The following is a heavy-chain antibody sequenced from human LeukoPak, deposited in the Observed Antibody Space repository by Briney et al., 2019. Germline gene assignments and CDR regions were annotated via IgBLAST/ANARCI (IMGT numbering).Heavy chain of an antibody. D-gene: IGHD2-15*01. CDR1: GFTFDDYA. V-gene: IGHV3-9*01. CDR3: AKGSGGGYYYYGMDV. J-gene: IGHJ6*02. Sequence: GRSLRLSCAASGFTFDDYAMHWVRQAPGKGLEWVSGISWNSGSIGYADSVKGRFTISRDNAKSSLYLQMNSLRAEDTALYYCAKGSGGGYYYYGMDVWGQGTTVTVSS. CDR2: ISWNSGSI.